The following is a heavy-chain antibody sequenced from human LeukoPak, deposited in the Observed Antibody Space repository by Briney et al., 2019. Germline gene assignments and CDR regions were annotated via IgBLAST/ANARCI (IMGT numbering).Heavy chain of an antibody. CDR3: ARDTYYYGSSGWYY. CDR2: IKQDGSEK. CDR1: GFTFSSYW. D-gene: IGHD3-22*01. J-gene: IGHJ4*02. V-gene: IGHV3-7*01. Sequence: RGSLRLSCAASGFTFSSYWMSWVRQAPGKGLEWVANIKQDGSEKYYVDSVKGRFTISRDNAKNSLYLQMNSLRAEDTAVYYCARDTYYYGSSGWYYWGQGTLVTVSS.